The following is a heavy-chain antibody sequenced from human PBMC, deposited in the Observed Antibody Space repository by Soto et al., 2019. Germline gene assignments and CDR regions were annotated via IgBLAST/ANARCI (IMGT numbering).Heavy chain of an antibody. D-gene: IGHD2-15*01. V-gene: IGHV4-59*08. CDR1: GGSISSYY. CDR2: IYYSGST. J-gene: IGHJ4*02. CDR3: ARLDCSGGSCHGPFDY. Sequence: PSETLSLTCTVSGGSISSYYWSWIRQPPGKGLEWIGYIYYSGSTNYNPSLKSRVTISVDTSKNQSSLKLSSVTAADTAVYYCARLDCSGGSCHGPFDYWGQGTLVTVSS.